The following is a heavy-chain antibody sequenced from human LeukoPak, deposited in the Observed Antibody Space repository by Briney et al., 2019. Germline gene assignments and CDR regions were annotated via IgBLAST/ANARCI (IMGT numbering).Heavy chain of an antibody. CDR3: ARASRDGYNQNFDH. D-gene: IGHD5-24*01. CDR1: GYXFSSYW. V-gene: IGHV5-51*01. Sequence: GESLKISCKGLGYXFSSYWNSWVRQRPGKGLEWMGIIYPGGSETRYDPSFQGQVTISADSSTSTAYLQWSSLRASDTAMYYCARASRDGYNQNFDHWGQGTLVTVSS. J-gene: IGHJ5*02. CDR2: IYPGGSET.